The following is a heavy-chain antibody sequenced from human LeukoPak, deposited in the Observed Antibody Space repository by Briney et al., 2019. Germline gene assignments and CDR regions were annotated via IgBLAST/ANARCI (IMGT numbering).Heavy chain of an antibody. CDR2: IYSGGST. Sequence: GGSLRLSCAASGITVSANYMSWVRQAPGRRLEWVSIIYSGGSTLHADPVKGRFTISRDNSKNTLYLQMDSLRAEDTAVYYCASQGGSSLYVIHHWGQGTLVTVSS. CDR1: GITVSANY. V-gene: IGHV3-53*01. J-gene: IGHJ4*02. CDR3: ASQGGSSLYVIHH. D-gene: IGHD6-13*01.